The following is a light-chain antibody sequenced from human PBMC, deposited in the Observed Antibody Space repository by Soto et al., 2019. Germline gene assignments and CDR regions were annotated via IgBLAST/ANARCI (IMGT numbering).Light chain of an antibody. CDR2: GAS. J-gene: IGKJ3*01. V-gene: IGKV3-20*01. Sequence: EIVLTQSPGTLSLSPGERATLACRASQSVSNNYLAWYQPKPGQAPRLLISGASNRATGIPDRFSGSGSGTDFTLAISRLEPEDFAVYYCQQYGTSPFPFGHGTRVDLK. CDR1: QSVSNNY. CDR3: QQYGTSPFP.